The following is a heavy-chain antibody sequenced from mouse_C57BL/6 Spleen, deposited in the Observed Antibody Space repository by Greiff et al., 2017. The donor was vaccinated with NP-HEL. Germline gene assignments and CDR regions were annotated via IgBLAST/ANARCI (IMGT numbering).Heavy chain of an antibody. CDR3: ARGPYYGSSPYWYFDV. Sequence: QVQLQQPGAELVRPGSSVKLSCKASGYTFTSYWMHWVKQRPIQGLEWIGNIDPSDSETHYNQKFKDKATLTVDKSSSTAYMQLSSLTSEDSAVFYGARGPYYGSSPYWYFDVWGTGTTVTVSS. J-gene: IGHJ1*03. CDR1: GYTFTSYW. V-gene: IGHV1-52*01. D-gene: IGHD1-1*01. CDR2: IDPSDSET.